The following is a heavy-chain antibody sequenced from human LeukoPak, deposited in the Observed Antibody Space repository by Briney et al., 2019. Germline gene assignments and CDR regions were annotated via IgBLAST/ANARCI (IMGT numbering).Heavy chain of an antibody. CDR3: ARQSQRGTDY. CDR1: GFTFSSYA. Sequence: GGSLRLSCAASGFTFSSYAMHWVRQAPGKGLEWVAVISYDGSNKYYAESVKGRFTISRDNSKNTLYLQMNSLRGEDTAVYYCARQSQRGTDYWGQGTLVTVSS. CDR2: ISYDGSNK. D-gene: IGHD6-25*01. V-gene: IGHV3-30-3*01. J-gene: IGHJ4*02.